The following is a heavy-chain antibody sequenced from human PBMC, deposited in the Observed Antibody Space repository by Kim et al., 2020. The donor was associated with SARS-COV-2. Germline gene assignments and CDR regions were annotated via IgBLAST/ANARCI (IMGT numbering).Heavy chain of an antibody. CDR2: IKQDGSEK. CDR1: GFTFSSYW. V-gene: IGHV3-7*03. CDR3: ARDTNYYDRMFDY. Sequence: GGSLRLSCAASGFTFSSYWMSWVRQAPGKGLEWVANIKQDGSEKYYVDSVKGRFTISRDNAKNSLYLQMNSLRAEDTAVYYCARDTNYYDRMFDYWGQGTLVTVSS. J-gene: IGHJ4*02. D-gene: IGHD3-22*01.